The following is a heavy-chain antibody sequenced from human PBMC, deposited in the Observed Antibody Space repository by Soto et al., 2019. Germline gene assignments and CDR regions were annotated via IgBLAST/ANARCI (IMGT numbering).Heavy chain of an antibody. D-gene: IGHD3-3*01. CDR3: ARDVGPVTIFGEALSGYFDF. CDR2: IKEDGSER. J-gene: IGHJ4*02. CDR1: GFSFGTYL. V-gene: IGHV3-7*03. Sequence: GGSLRLSCAVSGFSFGTYLMSWVRQAPGKGLEWLASIKEDGSERYYLDSVKGRFTISRDNAKDSLSLQMSSLRGEDTAFYYCARDVGPVTIFGEALSGYFDFWGQGTLVTVSS.